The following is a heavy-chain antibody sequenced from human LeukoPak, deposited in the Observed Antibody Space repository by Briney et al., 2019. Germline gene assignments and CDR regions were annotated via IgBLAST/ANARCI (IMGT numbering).Heavy chain of an antibody. CDR3: AKDSGIAVAGTLRAFDI. CDR2: IIGSAVNT. CDR1: GLTVSSYG. Sequence: PGESLRLSCGASGLTVSSYGMSWVRQAPGKGLEWVSTIIGSAVNTYYADSVKGRFTISRDDSKNTVYLQMNSLRAEDTAVYYCAKDSGIAVAGTLRAFDIWGQGTMVTVSS. J-gene: IGHJ3*02. V-gene: IGHV3-23*01. D-gene: IGHD6-19*01.